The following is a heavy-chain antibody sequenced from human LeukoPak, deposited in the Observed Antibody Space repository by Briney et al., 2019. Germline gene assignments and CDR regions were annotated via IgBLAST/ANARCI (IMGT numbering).Heavy chain of an antibody. V-gene: IGHV1-18*01. D-gene: IGHD6-19*01. Sequence: AASVKVSCKASGYTFTSYGISWVRQAPGQGLEWMGWISAYNGNTNYAQKLQGRVTMTTDTSTSTAYMELRSLRSDDTAVYYCAREQWLVPPYYYYYGMDVWGQGTTVTVSS. J-gene: IGHJ6*02. CDR1: GYTFTSYG. CDR3: AREQWLVPPYYYYYGMDV. CDR2: ISAYNGNT.